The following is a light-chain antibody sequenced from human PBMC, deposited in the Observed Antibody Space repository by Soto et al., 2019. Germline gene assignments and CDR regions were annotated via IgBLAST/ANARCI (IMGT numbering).Light chain of an antibody. Sequence: AVHMSQCPASLYACVLERGTISCRASQGIGNALGWYQQKPGKPPKVLIYGASNLQSGVPPRFSGSGSGTDFTLAISSLQPEDSATYYCLQDISYPWTFGQGTKVDIK. CDR3: LQDISYPWT. V-gene: IGKV1-6*02. J-gene: IGKJ1*01. CDR1: QGIGNA. CDR2: GAS.